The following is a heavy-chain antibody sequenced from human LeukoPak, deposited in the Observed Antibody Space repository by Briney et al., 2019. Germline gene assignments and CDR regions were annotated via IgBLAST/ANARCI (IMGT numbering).Heavy chain of an antibody. J-gene: IGHJ4*02. CDR3: ARDWIFGVVISADK. V-gene: IGHV1-18*01. CDR1: GFTFRNYG. D-gene: IGHD3-3*01. Sequence: GASVKVSCKGSGFTFRNYGFSWLRQAPGQGLQWMGWINAHNGNSNYAQQFQGRVTMTTDTSTTTAYMELRSLRSDDTAVYYCARDWIFGVVISADKWGPGTLVTVSS. CDR2: INAHNGNS.